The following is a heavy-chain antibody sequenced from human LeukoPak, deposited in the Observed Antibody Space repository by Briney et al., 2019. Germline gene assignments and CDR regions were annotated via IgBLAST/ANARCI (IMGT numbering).Heavy chain of an antibody. CDR2: IIPIFGTA. CDR1: GGTFSSYA. D-gene: IGHD3-3*01. CDR3: ASNGYDDFWSGYPPYFDY. Sequence: SVKVSCKASGGTFSSYAISWVRQAPGQGLEWVGGIIPIFGTANYAQKFQGRVTITADESTSTAYMELSSLRSEDTAVYYCASNGYDDFWSGYPPYFDYWGQGTLVTVSS. J-gene: IGHJ4*02. V-gene: IGHV1-69*01.